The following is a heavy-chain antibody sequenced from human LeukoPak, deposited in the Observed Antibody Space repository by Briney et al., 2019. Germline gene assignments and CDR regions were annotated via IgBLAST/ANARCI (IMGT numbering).Heavy chain of an antibody. V-gene: IGHV1-2*02. CDR1: GYPFTGYF. Sequence: GASVKVSCKATGYPFTGYFIHWVRQAPGQGLEWMGWINPDSGGTSYPPKFQGRVTMTRDTSISTAYMEVSGLRSDDTAVYYCARDSRGLGDYFDYWGQGTLVTVSS. CDR3: ARDSRGLGDYFDY. CDR2: INPDSGGT. J-gene: IGHJ4*02. D-gene: IGHD1-26*01.